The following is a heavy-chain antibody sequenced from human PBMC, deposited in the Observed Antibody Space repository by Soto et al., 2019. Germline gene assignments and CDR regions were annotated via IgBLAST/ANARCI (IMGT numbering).Heavy chain of an antibody. J-gene: IGHJ4*02. CDR2: ISSQAFGGTT. D-gene: IGHD3-22*01. CDR1: GFTFDDYA. CDR3: AKVYFYDSSADYYFDY. Sequence: PGGSLRLSCTVSGFTFDDYAMSWVRQAPGKGLEWVGFISSQAFGGTTEYAASVEGRFTISTDESKTIAYLQMNSLKAADTAVYFCAKVYFYDSSADYYFDYWGQGTLVTVSS. V-gene: IGHV3-49*04.